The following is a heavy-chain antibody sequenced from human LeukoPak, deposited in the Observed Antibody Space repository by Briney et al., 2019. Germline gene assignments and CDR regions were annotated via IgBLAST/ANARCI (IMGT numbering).Heavy chain of an antibody. J-gene: IGHJ4*02. V-gene: IGHV1-69*13. CDR3: AKDGESHYNDSSGYVGGH. CDR1: GGTFSSYA. CDR2: IIPIFGTA. D-gene: IGHD3-22*01. Sequence: GASVKVSCKASGGTFSSYAISWVRQAPGQGLEWMGGIIPIFGTANYAQKFQGRVTITADESTSTAYMELSSLRSEDTAVYYCAKDGESHYNDSSGYVGGHWGQGMLVTVAS.